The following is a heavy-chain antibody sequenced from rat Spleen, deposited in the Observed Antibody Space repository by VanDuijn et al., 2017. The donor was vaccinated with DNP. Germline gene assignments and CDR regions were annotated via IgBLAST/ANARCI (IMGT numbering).Heavy chain of an antibody. V-gene: IGHV5-27*01. J-gene: IGHJ2*01. CDR1: GFSFRNYY. CDR2: ISHSDDTT. D-gene: IGHD1-12*01. Sequence: EVQLVESGGGLLEPGRSLKLSCVASGFSFRNYYMAWVRQTPTRGLEWVAIISHSDDTTYYPDSVRGRFTISRDNAKNTLYLQMDSLRSEDTATYYCTTLNYYASLSGYFDHWGQGVMVTVSS. CDR3: TTLNYYASLSGYFDH.